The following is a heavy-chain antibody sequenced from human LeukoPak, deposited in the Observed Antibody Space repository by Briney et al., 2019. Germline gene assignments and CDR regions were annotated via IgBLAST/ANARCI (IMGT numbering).Heavy chain of an antibody. J-gene: IGHJ3*02. CDR1: VHPYDDHA. V-gene: IGHV3-9*01. Sequence: GGPLRLLCGPSVHPYDDHAMLWVPHAPGKAVVWVSGNSWNSGSIGYADSVKGRVTISRDNSKNSLDLQMNSLRPEDTALYYCEGYCSSTSCYSGSFDIWGQGTMVTVSS. CDR2: NSWNSGSI. D-gene: IGHD2-2*01. CDR3: EGYCSSTSCYSGSFDI.